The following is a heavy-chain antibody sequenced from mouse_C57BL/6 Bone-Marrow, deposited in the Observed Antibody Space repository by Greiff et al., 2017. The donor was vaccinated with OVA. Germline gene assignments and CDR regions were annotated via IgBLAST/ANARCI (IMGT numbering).Heavy chain of an antibody. Sequence: VQLQESGAELVRPGTSVKVSCKASGYAFTNYLIEWVKQRPGQGLEWIGVINPGSGGTNYNEKFKGKATLTADKSSSTAYMQLSSLTSEDSAVYICARQCITTQGAVAYWGQGTLVTVSA. V-gene: IGHV1-54*01. D-gene: IGHD1-1*01. CDR2: INPGSGGT. CDR1: GYAFTNYL. J-gene: IGHJ3*01. CDR3: ARQCITTQGAVAY.